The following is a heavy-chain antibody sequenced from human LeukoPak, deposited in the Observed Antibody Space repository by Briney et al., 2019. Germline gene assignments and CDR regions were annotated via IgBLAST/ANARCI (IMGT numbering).Heavy chain of an antibody. V-gene: IGHV4-31*03. J-gene: IGHJ5*02. CDR3: ARGNPMNITIFGVVIIGWFDP. CDR2: IYYSGST. Sequence: SETLSLTCTVSGGSISSGGYYWSWIRQHPGKGLEWIGYIYYSGSTYYNPSLESRVTISVDTSKNQFSLKLSSVTAADAAVYYCARGNPMNITIFGVVIIGWFDPWGQGTLVTVSS. D-gene: IGHD3-3*01. CDR1: GGSISSGGYY.